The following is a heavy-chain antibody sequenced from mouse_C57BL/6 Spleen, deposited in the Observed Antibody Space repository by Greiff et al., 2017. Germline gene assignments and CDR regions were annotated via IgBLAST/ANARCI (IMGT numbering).Heavy chain of an antibody. CDR1: GYAFSSYW. CDR2: IYPGDGDT. J-gene: IGHJ2*01. CDR3: ARDYGSSLVDY. Sequence: QVQLQQSGAELVKPGASVKISCKASGYAFSSYWMNWVKQRPGKGLEWIGQIYPGDGDTNYNGKFKGKATLTADKSSSTAYMQLSSLTSADSAVYFGARDYGSSLVDYWGQGTTLTVSS. V-gene: IGHV1-80*01. D-gene: IGHD1-1*01.